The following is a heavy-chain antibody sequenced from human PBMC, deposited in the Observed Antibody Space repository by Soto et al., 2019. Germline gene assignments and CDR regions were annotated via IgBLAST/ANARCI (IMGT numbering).Heavy chain of an antibody. CDR3: ASSYGSGSGAYYYYYGMDV. J-gene: IGHJ6*02. D-gene: IGHD3-10*01. V-gene: IGHV5-10-1*01. CDR2: IDPSDSYT. Sequence: ESLKISCKGSGYSFTSYWISWVRQMPGKGLEWMGRIDPSDSYTNYSPSFQGRVTISADKSISTAYLQWSSLKASDTAMYYCASSYGSGSGAYYYYYGMDVWGHGTTVTVSS. CDR1: GYSFTSYW.